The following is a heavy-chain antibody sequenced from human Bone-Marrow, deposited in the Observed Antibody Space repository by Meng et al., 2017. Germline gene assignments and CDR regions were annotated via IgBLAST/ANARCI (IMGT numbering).Heavy chain of an antibody. Sequence: GESLKISCAASGFTFSDYYMSWIRQAPGKGLEWVSCISSSGSTIYYADSVKGRFTISRDNAKNSLYLQMNSLRAEDTAVYYCARGAYCGGDYYSSALDSEYYCCYYDMDVWGRGTTVTVSS. V-gene: IGHV3-11*04. CDR2: ISSSGSTI. CDR1: GFTFSDYY. J-gene: IGHJ6*02. CDR3: ARGAYCGGDYYSSALDSEYYCCYYDMDV. D-gene: IGHD2-21*02.